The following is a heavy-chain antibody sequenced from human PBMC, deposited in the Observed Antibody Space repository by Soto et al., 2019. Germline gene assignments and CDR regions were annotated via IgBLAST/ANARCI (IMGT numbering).Heavy chain of an antibody. J-gene: IGHJ6*02. Sequence: SVKVSCKASGGTFSSYAISWVRQAPGQGLEWMGGINPIFGTANYAQKFQGRVTITADESTSTAYMELNSLRSEDTAVYYCARHSGVRSSNYGMDVWGQGTTVTVSS. V-gene: IGHV1-69*13. D-gene: IGHD3-10*01. CDR2: INPIFGTA. CDR1: GGTFSSYA. CDR3: ARHSGVRSSNYGMDV.